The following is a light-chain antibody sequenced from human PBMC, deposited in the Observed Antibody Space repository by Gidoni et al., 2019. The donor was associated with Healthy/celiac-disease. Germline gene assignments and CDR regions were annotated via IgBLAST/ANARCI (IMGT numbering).Light chain of an antibody. CDR3: QQYYTTPPT. CDR1: QSVLYSSNNKNY. V-gene: IGKV4-1*01. J-gene: IGKJ1*01. CDR2: WAS. Sequence: DIFMTQSPDSLAVSLGERATNNCKSSQSVLYSSNNKNYLTWYQQKPGQPPKLLIYWASTRESGVPDRFSGSGSGTDFTLTISSLQAEDVAVYYCQQYYTTPPTFGQGTKVEIK.